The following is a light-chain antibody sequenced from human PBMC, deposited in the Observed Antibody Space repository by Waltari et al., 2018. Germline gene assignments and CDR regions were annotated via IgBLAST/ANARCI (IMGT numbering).Light chain of an antibody. V-gene: IGLV2-14*01. CDR2: EVR. J-gene: IGLJ2*01. CDR1: SSDVGGFNY. CDR3: SSLTSSATVV. Sequence: QSALTQPASVSGSPGQSITISCSGTSSDVGGFNYVPWYQQHPGKAPKPMVYEVRSRPSGVSIRFPGPMSGNTASLTISGLQAEDEADYFCSSLTSSATVVFGGGTKLTVL.